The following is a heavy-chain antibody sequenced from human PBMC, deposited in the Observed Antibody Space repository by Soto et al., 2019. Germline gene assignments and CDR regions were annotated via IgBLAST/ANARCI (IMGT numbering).Heavy chain of an antibody. D-gene: IGHD2-21*02. CDR3: AKDKVPVVVTAPFYS. V-gene: IGHV3-30*18. CDR2: ISYDGSNK. J-gene: IGHJ4*02. Sequence: GGSLRLSCAASGFTFSSYGMHWVRQAPGKGLEWVAVISYDGSNKYYADSVKGRFTVSRDKSKNTLYLQVNSLRAEDTAVYYCAKDKVPVVVTAPFYSWGQGTLVTVSS. CDR1: GFTFSSYG.